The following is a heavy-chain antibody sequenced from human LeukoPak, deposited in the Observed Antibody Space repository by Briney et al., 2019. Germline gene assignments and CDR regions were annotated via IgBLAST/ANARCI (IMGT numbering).Heavy chain of an antibody. J-gene: IGHJ4*02. CDR3: AIWATYYYDSG. Sequence: PGRSLRLSCAASGLTFSSYGMHWVRQAPGKGLEWVAVIWYDGSNKYYADSVKGRFTISRDNSKNTLYLQMNSLRAEDTAVYYCAIWATYYYDSGWGQGTLVTVSS. D-gene: IGHD3-22*01. CDR1: GLTFSSYG. V-gene: IGHV3-33*01. CDR2: IWYDGSNK.